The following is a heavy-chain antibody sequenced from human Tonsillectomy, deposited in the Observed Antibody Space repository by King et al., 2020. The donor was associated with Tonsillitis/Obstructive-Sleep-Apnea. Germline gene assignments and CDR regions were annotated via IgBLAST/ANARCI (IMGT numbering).Heavy chain of an antibody. CDR1: GGSISSSSYY. D-gene: IGHD6-19*01. CDR2: IYYIGST. J-gene: IGHJ3*02. CDR3: ARPTAVWFSSGWYGDDAFDI. Sequence: LQLQESGPGLVKPSETLSLTCTVSGGSISSSSYYWGWIRQPPGKGLEWIGNIYYIGSTYYNPSLKSRVTISVDTSKNQFSLKLSAATAADTAVYYCARPTAVWFSSGWYGDDAFDIWGQGTMVTVSS. V-gene: IGHV4-39*01.